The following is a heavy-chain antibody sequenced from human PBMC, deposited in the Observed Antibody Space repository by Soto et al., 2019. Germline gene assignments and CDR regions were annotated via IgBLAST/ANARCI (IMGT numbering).Heavy chain of an antibody. D-gene: IGHD3-22*01. CDR1: GGTFSSYA. V-gene: IGHV1-69*13. Sequence: GASVKVSCKASGGTFSSYAISWVRQAPGQGLEWMGGIIPIFGTANYAQKFQGRVTITADESTSTAYMELSSLRSEDTAVYYCARLLYYYDSSAQPRAFDIWAQGTMVTVSS. CDR3: ARLLYYYDSSAQPRAFDI. CDR2: IIPIFGTA. J-gene: IGHJ3*02.